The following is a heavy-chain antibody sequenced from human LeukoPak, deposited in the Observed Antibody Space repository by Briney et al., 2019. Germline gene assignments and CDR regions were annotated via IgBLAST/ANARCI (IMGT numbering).Heavy chain of an antibody. CDR2: IYHSGST. CDR1: GGSISSSNW. D-gene: IGHD3-22*01. Sequence: SGTLSLTCAVSGGSISSSNWWSWVRQPPGKGLEWIGEIYHSGSTNYNPSLKSRVTISVDTSKNQFSLKLSSVTAADTAVYYCARGGYDSSGRPFDYWGQGTLVTVSS. CDR3: ARGGYDSSGRPFDY. J-gene: IGHJ4*02. V-gene: IGHV4-4*02.